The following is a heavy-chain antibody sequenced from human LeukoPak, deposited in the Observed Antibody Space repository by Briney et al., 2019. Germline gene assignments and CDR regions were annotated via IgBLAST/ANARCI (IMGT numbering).Heavy chain of an antibody. CDR1: GYTFTSYG. CDR3: ASSHCSGGSCPGVFDY. V-gene: IGHV1-18*01. Sequence: ASVKVSCKASGYTFTSYGISWVRQAPGQGLEWMGWISAYNGNTNYAQKLQGRVTMTTDTSTSTAYMELRSLRSDDTAVYYCASSHCSGGSCPGVFDYWGQGTLVTVSS. J-gene: IGHJ4*02. CDR2: ISAYNGNT. D-gene: IGHD2-15*01.